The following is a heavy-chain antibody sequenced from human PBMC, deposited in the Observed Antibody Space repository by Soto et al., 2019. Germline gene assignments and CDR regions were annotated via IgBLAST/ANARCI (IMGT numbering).Heavy chain of an antibody. J-gene: IGHJ6*02. CDR3: ARAAAAGTWFAVYYGMDV. CDR2: VNPNSGGT. CDR1: GYTFTGYY. Sequence: ASVKVSCKASGYTFTGYYMHWVRQAPGQGLEWMGWVNPNSGGTNYAQKFQGWVTMTRDTSISTAYMELSRLRSDDTAVYYCARAAAAGTWFAVYYGMDVWGQGTTVTVSS. V-gene: IGHV1-2*04. D-gene: IGHD6-13*01.